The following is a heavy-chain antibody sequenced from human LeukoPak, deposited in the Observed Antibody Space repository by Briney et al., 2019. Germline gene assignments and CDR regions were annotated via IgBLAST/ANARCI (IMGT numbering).Heavy chain of an antibody. CDR2: IYYSGST. Sequence: PSETLSLTCTVSGGSISSYYWSWIRQPPGKGLEWIGYIYYSGSTNYNPSLKSRVTISVDTSKNQFSLKLSSVTAADTAVYYCARAHYDFWSGYYYYMDVWGKGTTVTVSS. D-gene: IGHD3-3*01. CDR3: ARAHYDFWSGYYYYMDV. V-gene: IGHV4-59*01. CDR1: GGSISSYY. J-gene: IGHJ6*03.